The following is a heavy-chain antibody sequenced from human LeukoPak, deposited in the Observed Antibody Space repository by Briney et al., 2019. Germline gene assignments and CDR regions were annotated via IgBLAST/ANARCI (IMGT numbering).Heavy chain of an antibody. D-gene: IGHD3-3*01. CDR2: ISGSGGDT. J-gene: IGHJ4*02. CDR3: AKPYNFWSGHWYY. CDR1: GFTFSSYA. Sequence: PGGSLRLSCAASGFTFSSYAMSWVRQAPGKGLEWVSAISGSGGDTCYADSVKGRFTISRDNSKNTLYLQMNSLRAEDTAIYYCAKPYNFWSGHWYYWGQGTLVTVSS. V-gene: IGHV3-23*01.